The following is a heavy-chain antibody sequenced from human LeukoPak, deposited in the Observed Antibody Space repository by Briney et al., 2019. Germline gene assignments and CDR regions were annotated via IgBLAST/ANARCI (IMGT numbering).Heavy chain of an antibody. CDR1: GGTFSSYA. CDR3: AGGHCSSTSCYTAGYYYYYMDV. Sequence: ASVKVSCKASGGTFSSYAISWVRQAPGQGLEWMGGIIPIFGTANYAQKFQGRVTITADESTSTVYMELSSLRSEDTAVYYCAGGHCSSTSCYTAGYYYYYMDVWGKGTTVTVSS. CDR2: IIPIFGTA. V-gene: IGHV1-69*13. J-gene: IGHJ6*03. D-gene: IGHD2-2*02.